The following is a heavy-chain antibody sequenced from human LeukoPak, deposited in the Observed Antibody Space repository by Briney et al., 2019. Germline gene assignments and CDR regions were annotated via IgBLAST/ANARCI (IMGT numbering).Heavy chain of an antibody. J-gene: IGHJ4*02. D-gene: IGHD6-19*01. Sequence: RAGGSLRLSCAASGFTFSSYEMNWVRQAPGKGLEWVSYISSSGSTIYYADSVKGRFTISRDNAKNSLYLQMNSLRAEDTAVYYCAREGWRSSGWYGYWGQGTLVTVSS. CDR1: GFTFSSYE. CDR2: ISSSGSTI. CDR3: AREGWRSSGWYGY. V-gene: IGHV3-48*03.